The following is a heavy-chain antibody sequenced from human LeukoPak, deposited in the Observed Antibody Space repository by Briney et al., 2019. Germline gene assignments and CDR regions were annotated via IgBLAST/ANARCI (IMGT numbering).Heavy chain of an antibody. D-gene: IGHD2-15*01. J-gene: IGHJ4*02. CDR1: GFTFSSYA. Sequence: GGSLRLSCAASGFTFSSYAMSWVRQAPGKGLEWVSAISGSGGGTYYADSVKGRITISRDNSRNTLYLQMNSLRVEDTAVYYCAKDHPDCSGGSCYPENDYWGQGTLVTASS. V-gene: IGHV3-23*01. CDR2: ISGSGGGT. CDR3: AKDHPDCSGGSCYPENDY.